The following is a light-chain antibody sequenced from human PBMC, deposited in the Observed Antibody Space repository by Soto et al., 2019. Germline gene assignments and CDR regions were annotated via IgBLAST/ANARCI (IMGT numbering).Light chain of an antibody. V-gene: IGKV4-1*01. J-gene: IGKJ2*01. CDR3: QQYESTPPT. CDR1: QSVLYSSNNKNY. Sequence: DIVMTQSPDSLAVSLGERATINCKSSQSVLYSSNNKNYLAWYQQRPGQPPKLLIYLASTRESGVPDRFSGSGSGTDFTLTITILQAEDVAVYYCQQYESTPPTFGQGTKLEIK. CDR2: LAS.